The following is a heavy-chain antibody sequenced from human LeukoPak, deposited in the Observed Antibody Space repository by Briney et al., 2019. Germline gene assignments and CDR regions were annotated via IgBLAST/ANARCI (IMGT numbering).Heavy chain of an antibody. D-gene: IGHD6-13*01. Sequence: GASVKVSCKASGHPFPSYYMHWVRQAPGQGLEWMGIISPSGGSTNYAQKFQGRITMTRDTSTNTVHMQLSSLRSEDTATYYCARGGRVRTQLDSYFDYWGQGTLVTVSS. J-gene: IGHJ4*02. CDR2: ISPSGGST. V-gene: IGHV1-46*01. CDR1: GHPFPSYY. CDR3: ARGGRVRTQLDSYFDY.